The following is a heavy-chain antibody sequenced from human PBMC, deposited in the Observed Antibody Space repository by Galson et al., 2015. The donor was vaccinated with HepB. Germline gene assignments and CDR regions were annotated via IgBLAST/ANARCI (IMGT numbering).Heavy chain of an antibody. Sequence: SLRLSCAASGFTSSSYSMNWVRQAPGKGLEWVSSISSSSSYIYYADSVKGRFTISRDNAKNSLYLQMNSLRAEDTAVYYCARDGVVIPSMGALDYWGQGTLVTVSS. CDR2: ISSSSSYI. CDR1: GFTSSSYS. V-gene: IGHV3-21*01. CDR3: ARDGVVIPSMGALDY. D-gene: IGHD3-3*01. J-gene: IGHJ4*02.